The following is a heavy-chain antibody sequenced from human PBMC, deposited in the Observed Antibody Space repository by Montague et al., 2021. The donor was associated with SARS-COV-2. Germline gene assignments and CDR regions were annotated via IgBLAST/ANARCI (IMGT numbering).Heavy chain of an antibody. CDR1: SGSIISSGYY. CDR2: IYYSGTT. V-gene: IGHV4-39*02. CDR3: ARGMIRGVTTPFDY. Sequence: SETLSLTCSVSSGSIISSGYYWGWIRQPPGKGLEWIGNIYYSGTTYYXPSLQSRGTISVDTSKNHLSLRLSSVTAADTAVYFCARGMIRGVTTPFDYWGQGSQVTVSS. J-gene: IGHJ4*02. D-gene: IGHD3-10*01.